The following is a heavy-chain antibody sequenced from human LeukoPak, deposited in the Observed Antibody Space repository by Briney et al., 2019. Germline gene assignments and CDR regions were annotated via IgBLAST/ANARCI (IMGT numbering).Heavy chain of an antibody. CDR2: IYPGDSVT. Sequence: GESLKISCKGSGYSFSSYWVGWVRQMPGKGLEWMGIIYPGDSVTTYSPSFQGQVTISADRSTSTAYLQWSSLKASDTAMYYCARRPGWYFDLWGRGTLVTASS. CDR3: ARRPGWYFDL. CDR1: GYSFSSYW. J-gene: IGHJ2*01. V-gene: IGHV5-51*01.